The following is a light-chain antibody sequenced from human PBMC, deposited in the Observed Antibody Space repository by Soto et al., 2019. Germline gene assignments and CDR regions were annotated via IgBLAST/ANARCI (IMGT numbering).Light chain of an antibody. J-gene: IGKJ2*01. CDR2: DAS. Sequence: DIQMTQSPSTLSASVGDRVTITCRASQFIDRWLAWYQQKPGKAPQYLIFDASSLYGGVPLRFSGRGSGTEFPLTITSLRPDDSATYYCLQYSGSAYTLGQGTRVEMK. CDR1: QFIDRW. V-gene: IGKV1-5*01. CDR3: LQYSGSAYT.